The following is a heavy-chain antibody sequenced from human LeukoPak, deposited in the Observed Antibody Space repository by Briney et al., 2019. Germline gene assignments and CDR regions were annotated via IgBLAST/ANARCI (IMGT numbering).Heavy chain of an antibody. V-gene: IGHV4-59*01. CDR1: GGSISSYY. Sequence: SETLSLTCTVSGGSISSYYWSWIRQPPGKGLEWIGYIYYSGSTNYNPSLKSRVTISVDTSKNQFSLKLSSVTAADTAVYYCARDRLLERSGWFDPWGQGTLVTVSS. CDR2: IYYSGST. CDR3: ARDRLLERSGWFDP. J-gene: IGHJ5*02. D-gene: IGHD1-1*01.